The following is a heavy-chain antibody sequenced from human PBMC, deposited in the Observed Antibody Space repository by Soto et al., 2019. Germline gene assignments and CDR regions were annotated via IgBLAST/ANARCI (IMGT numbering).Heavy chain of an antibody. V-gene: IGHV3-15*01. CDR3: TVSRWSARGYCYFFGMVV. CDR2: IKSTADGGTT. D-gene: IGHD6-19*01. J-gene: IGHJ6*02. Sequence: EVQLAASGGGLVKSGGSLRLSCAASGFTFNNAWMSWVRQAPGKGLEWVGRIKSTADGGTTDYAAPGKGRFTISRDDSRNTLELQMNSLITEDTGVYYCTVSRWSARGYCYFFGMVVWGQGGTVTV. CDR1: GFTFNNAW.